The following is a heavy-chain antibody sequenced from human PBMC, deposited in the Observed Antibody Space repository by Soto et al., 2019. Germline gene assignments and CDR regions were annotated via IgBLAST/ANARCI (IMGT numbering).Heavy chain of an antibody. CDR2: IYSGGST. CDR3: AKDGGSSSWFEYFQY. Sequence: EVQLVESGGGLVQPGGSLRLSCGASGFTVSTNHMSWVGQAPGKGLEWVSAIYSGGSTYYADSVKGRFTISRDNSNNALYLQMNSLRAEDTAVYYCAKDGGSSSWFEYFQYWGQGSLVTVSS. D-gene: IGHD6-13*01. J-gene: IGHJ1*01. V-gene: IGHV3-66*01. CDR1: GFTVSTNH.